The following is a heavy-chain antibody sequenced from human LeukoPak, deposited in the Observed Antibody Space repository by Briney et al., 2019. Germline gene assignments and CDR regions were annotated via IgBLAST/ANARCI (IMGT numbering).Heavy chain of an antibody. J-gene: IGHJ5*02. Sequence: GGSLRLSCAASGFTFSSYAMSWVRQAPGKGLEWVSAISGSGGSTYYADSVKGRFTVSRDNAKNSLYLQMNSLRAEDTAVYYCAKTARIGVVIIGSWFAPWGQGTLVTVSS. D-gene: IGHD3-22*01. CDR3: AKTARIGVVIIGSWFAP. CDR2: ISGSGGST. CDR1: GFTFSSYA. V-gene: IGHV3-23*01.